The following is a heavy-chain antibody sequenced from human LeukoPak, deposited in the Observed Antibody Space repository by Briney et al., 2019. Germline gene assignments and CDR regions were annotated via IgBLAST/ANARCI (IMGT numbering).Heavy chain of an antibody. CDR1: GVPISNYY. Sequence: SETLFLTCTVSGVPISNYYWHWIRQSPGKGLEWIGYVYYSGSTDYNPSLKSRVSISVDTSKNQFFLELSSVTAADTAIYYCARGGVVGTMLRGINWFDPWGQGSLVAVSS. V-gene: IGHV4-59*01. D-gene: IGHD3-10*01. CDR2: VYYSGST. J-gene: IGHJ5*02. CDR3: ARGGVVGTMLRGINWFDP.